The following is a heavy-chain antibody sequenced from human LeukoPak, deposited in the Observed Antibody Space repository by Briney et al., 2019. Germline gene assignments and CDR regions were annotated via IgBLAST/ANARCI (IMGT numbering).Heavy chain of an antibody. V-gene: IGHV3-74*01. CDR2: VEKNGKSV. J-gene: IGHJ5*01. Sequence: GGSLRLSCTASGLTFSTYWMHWVRQAPGKGLEWVARVEKNGKSVYADSVRGRFTISRDIATNMMYLQMNSLKADDTAVYYCARGIPHNWLDSWGQGTLVIVSS. D-gene: IGHD2-21*01. CDR1: GLTFSTYW. CDR3: ARGIPHNWLDS.